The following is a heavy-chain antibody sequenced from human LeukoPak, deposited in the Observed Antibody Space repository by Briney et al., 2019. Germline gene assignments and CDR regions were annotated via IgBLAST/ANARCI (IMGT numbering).Heavy chain of an antibody. V-gene: IGHV3-20*04. D-gene: IGHD2-2*01. J-gene: IGHJ6*03. CDR2: INWSGGST. Sequence: GGSLRLSCAASGFTLDDYGMSWVRQAPGKGLEWVSGINWSGGSTGYADSVKGRFTIARYNGKKSLYLQMNSLRAEGTALYYCARVSRTLNYYYYYYMDVWGKGTTVTVSS. CDR1: GFTLDDYG. CDR3: ARVSRTLNYYYYYYMDV.